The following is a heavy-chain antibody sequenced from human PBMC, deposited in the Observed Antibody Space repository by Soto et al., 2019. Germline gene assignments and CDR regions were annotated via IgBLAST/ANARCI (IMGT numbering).Heavy chain of an antibody. CDR1: GYTFIHYA. V-gene: IGHV1-3*04. D-gene: IGHD6-19*01. Sequence: QVQLVQSGAEVKKSGASVKVSCKASGYTFIHYAMHWVRQAPGQRLEYMAWINTGNGNTKYSQKFQGRVTITRDTSASTAYMNLSSLRSEDTAVYYCVSGLPELAGPSFDYWGQGTLVTVSS. J-gene: IGHJ4*02. CDR3: VSGLPELAGPSFDY. CDR2: INTGNGNT.